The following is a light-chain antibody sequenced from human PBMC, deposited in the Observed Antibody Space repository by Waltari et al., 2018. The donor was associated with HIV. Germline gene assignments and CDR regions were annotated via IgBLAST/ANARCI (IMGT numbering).Light chain of an antibody. CDR3: SSYTSSSTLV. CDR1: RIDVGGSNY. CDR2: DVS. Sequence: QSALTQPASVSGSPGQSITISCTGTRIDVGGSNYVSWYQQHPGKAPKLMIYDVSNRPSGVSNRFSGSKSGNTASLTISGLQAEDEAHYYCSSYTSSSTLVFGTGTKVTVL. J-gene: IGLJ1*01. V-gene: IGLV2-14*01.